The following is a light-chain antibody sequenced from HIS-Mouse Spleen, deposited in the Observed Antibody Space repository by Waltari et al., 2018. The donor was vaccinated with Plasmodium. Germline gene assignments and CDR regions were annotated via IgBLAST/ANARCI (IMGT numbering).Light chain of an antibody. V-gene: IGLV3-10*01. CDR2: EDS. CDR3: YSTDSSGNHRV. Sequence: SYELTQPPSVPVSPGQTARITCSGYDLPKKYAYWYQQKSGQAPVLVIYEDSKRPSGIPERFSGSSSGTMATLTISGAQVEDEADYYCYSTDSSGNHRVFGGGTKLTVL. CDR1: DLPKKY. J-gene: IGLJ3*02.